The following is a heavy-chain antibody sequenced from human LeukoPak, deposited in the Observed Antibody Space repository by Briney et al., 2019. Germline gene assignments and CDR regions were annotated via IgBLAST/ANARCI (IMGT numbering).Heavy chain of an antibody. CDR3: ARESLWFGELL. CDR1: GGSISSSSYY. J-gene: IGHJ4*02. CDR2: IYTSGST. V-gene: IGHV4-61*02. D-gene: IGHD3-10*01. Sequence: SETLSLTCTVSGGSISSSSYYWSWIRQPAGKGLEWIGRIYTSGSTNYNPSLKSRVTMSVDTSKNQFSLKLSSVTAADTAVYYCARESLWFGELLWGQGTLVTVSS.